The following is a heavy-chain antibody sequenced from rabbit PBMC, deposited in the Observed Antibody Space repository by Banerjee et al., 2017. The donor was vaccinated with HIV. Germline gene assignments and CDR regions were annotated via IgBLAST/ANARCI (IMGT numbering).Heavy chain of an antibody. CDR3: ARAGYGGYGYYL. CDR2: INTSSGST. J-gene: IGHJ4*01. V-gene: IGHV1S40*01. D-gene: IGHD6-1*01. CDR1: GFSFSSGYW. Sequence: QSLEESGGDLVKPEGSLTLTCTASGFSFSSGYWMCWVRQAPGKGLEWIACINTSSGSTVYATWAKGRFTISRTSSTTVALQMTSLTAADTATYFCARAGYGGYGYYLWGQGTLVTVS.